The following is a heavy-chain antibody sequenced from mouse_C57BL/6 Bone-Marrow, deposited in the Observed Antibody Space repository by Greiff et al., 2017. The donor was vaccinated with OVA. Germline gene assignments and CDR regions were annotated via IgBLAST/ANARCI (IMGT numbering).Heavy chain of an antibody. CDR2: IDPSDSYT. CDR1: GYTFTSYW. D-gene: IGHD1-1*01. Sequence: QVQLQQPGAELVKPGASVKLSCKASGYTFTSYWMQWVKQRPGQGLEWIGEIDPSDSYTNYNQKFKGKATLTVDTSSSTAYMQLSSLTSEDSAVYYCARRYYYGSSYFYYARDYWGQGTSVTVSS. V-gene: IGHV1-50*01. J-gene: IGHJ4*01. CDR3: ARRYYYGSSYFYYARDY.